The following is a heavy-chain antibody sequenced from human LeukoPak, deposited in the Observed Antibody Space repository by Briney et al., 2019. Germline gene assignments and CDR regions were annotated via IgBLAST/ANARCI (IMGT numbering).Heavy chain of an antibody. CDR1: GYTLTDLS. CDR3: ATPRDSWLALGY. Sequence: GASVKVSCKVSGYTLTDLSVHWVRQAPGKGLEWMGGFDPEDGETIYAQKFQGRVTMTEDTSTDTAYMELSSLRSEDTAVYYCATPRDSWLALGYWGQGTLVTVSS. CDR2: FDPEDGET. D-gene: IGHD6-19*01. J-gene: IGHJ4*02. V-gene: IGHV1-24*01.